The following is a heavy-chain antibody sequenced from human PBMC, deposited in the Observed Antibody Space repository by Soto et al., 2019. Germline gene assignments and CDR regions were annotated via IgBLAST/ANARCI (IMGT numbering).Heavy chain of an antibody. Sequence: QVQLQESGPGLVKPSQTLSLTCTVSGGSISSGGTGSYWTWIRQLPGKGLEWIGYIYYTGNTYYNSSFKXXPTRSIDTSENQFSLKLTSVTAADTAVYFCASGHDAYKVRYWGQGTLVTVSS. V-gene: IGHV4-31*03. J-gene: IGHJ4*02. CDR1: GGSISSGGTGSY. CDR2: IYYTGNT. D-gene: IGHD1-1*01. CDR3: ASGHDAYKVRY.